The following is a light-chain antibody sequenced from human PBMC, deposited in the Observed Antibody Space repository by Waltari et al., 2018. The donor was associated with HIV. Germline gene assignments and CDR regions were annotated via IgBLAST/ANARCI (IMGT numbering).Light chain of an antibody. CDR3: SSYTNSRTLWV. J-gene: IGLJ3*02. CDR2: EVR. CDR1: NGDIGGYDF. Sequence: LTQPASVPGSPGQSITISCTGTNGDIGGYDFVSSYPQYPGKAPKFIIYEVRNRPSGVSHRFSGSKSGNTASLTISGLQSEDEATYYCSSYTNSRTLWVFGGGTRLTVL. V-gene: IGLV2-14*03.